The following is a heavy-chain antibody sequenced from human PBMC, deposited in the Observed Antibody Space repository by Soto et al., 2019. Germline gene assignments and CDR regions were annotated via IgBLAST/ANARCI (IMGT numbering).Heavy chain of an antibody. V-gene: IGHV1-18*01. D-gene: IGHD6-6*01. CDR3: ARVRQLVGYFYYYMDV. CDR1: GYTFTNYG. CDR2: IGAYNGNT. Sequence: QVQLLQSGAEVKKPGASVKVSCKASGYTFTNYGITWVRQAPGQGLEWMGWIGAYNGNTHYTERLQGRVTMTTDTSTSTADMELRGLRADDAAVYYGARVRQLVGYFYYYMDVWGNGTTVTVSS. J-gene: IGHJ6*03.